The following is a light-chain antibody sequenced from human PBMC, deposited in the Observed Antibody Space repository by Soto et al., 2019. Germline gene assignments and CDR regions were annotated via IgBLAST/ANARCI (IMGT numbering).Light chain of an antibody. Sequence: QSVLTQPRSVSGSPGQSVTISCTGTSNDVGGYNYVSWYQQHPGKAPKLLISDVNKRPSGVPDRFSGSKSSNTASLIISGLQAEDEADYYCCSYAGSSTWVFGGGTKLTVL. CDR2: DVN. J-gene: IGLJ3*02. CDR1: SNDVGGYNY. V-gene: IGLV2-11*01. CDR3: CSYAGSSTWV.